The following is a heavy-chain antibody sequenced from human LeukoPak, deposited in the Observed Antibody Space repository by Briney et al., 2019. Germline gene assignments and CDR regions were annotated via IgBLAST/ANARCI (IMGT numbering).Heavy chain of an antibody. D-gene: IGHD3-3*01. V-gene: IGHV1-2*02. CDR1: GYTFTSYY. J-gene: IGHJ4*02. Sequence: GASVKVSCKASGYTFTSYYMHWVRQAPGQGLEWMGWINPNSGGTNYAQKFQGRVTMTRDTSISTAYMELSRLRSDDTAVYYCAQGGYYSPGSRTSYWGQGTLVTVSS. CDR3: AQGGYYSPGSRTSY. CDR2: INPNSGGT.